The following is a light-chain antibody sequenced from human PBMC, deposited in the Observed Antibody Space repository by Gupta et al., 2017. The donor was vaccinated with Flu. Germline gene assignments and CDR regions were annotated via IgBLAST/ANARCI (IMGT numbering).Light chain of an antibody. J-gene: IGKJ4*01. CDR2: DVS. CDR1: QDISIY. CDR3: QQYGNIPVT. Sequence: DIHMTQSPSSLSASEGDRVTITCQASQDISIYLNWYQQQPRKAPKLLIYDVSNLERGVPSRFSGSGSGTHFTFTISSLQPEDVATYYCQQYGNIPVTFGGGTKVEI. V-gene: IGKV1-33*01.